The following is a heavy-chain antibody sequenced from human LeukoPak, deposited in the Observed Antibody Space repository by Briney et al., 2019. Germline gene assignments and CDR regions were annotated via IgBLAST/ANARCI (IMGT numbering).Heavy chain of an antibody. CDR2: ISNNGDNT. D-gene: IGHD1-26*01. V-gene: IGHV3-23*01. J-gene: IGHJ4*02. Sequence: PGGSLRLSCAASGFTFSGYAMSWVRQAPGKGLEWVSAISNNGDNTYYAGPVKGRFTISRDNSKNTLYLQMNSLRAEDTAVYYCAKPLYSGSYYFDYWGQGTVVTVSS. CDR3: AKPLYSGSYYFDY. CDR1: GFTFSGYA.